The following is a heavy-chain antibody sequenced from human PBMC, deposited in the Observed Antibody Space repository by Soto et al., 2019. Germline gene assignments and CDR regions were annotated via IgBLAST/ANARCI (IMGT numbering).Heavy chain of an antibody. D-gene: IGHD2-8*01. J-gene: IGHJ5*02. CDR1: GGSISSYY. Sequence: SETLSLTCTVSGGSISSYYWSWMRHPPGKGLEWIGYIYYSGSTNYNPSLRSRVSISGDTSKNQFSPKLTSVTAADTAVYYCARMAYATNNNWFDPWGQGTLVTVSS. V-gene: IGHV4-59*01. CDR3: ARMAYATNNNWFDP. CDR2: IYYSGST.